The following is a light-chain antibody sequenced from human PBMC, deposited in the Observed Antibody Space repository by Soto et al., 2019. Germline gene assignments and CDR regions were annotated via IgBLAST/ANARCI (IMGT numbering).Light chain of an antibody. V-gene: IGKV3-20*01. Sequence: EIVLTQSPGTLSLSPGERATLSCRASQSVNNNYLAWHQQKPGQAPRLLILGASSRATGIPDRFRGSGSGTDFTLTISRVEPEDFAVYYCQQYGSSLITFGQGTRLEIK. CDR3: QQYGSSLIT. CDR2: GAS. CDR1: QSVNNNY. J-gene: IGKJ5*01.